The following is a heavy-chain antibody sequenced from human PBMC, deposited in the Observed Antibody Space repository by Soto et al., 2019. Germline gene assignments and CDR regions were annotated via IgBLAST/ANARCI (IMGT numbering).Heavy chain of an antibody. CDR1: GGSISSYY. D-gene: IGHD2-2*01. V-gene: IGHV4-59*01. Sequence: SDTLSLTCTVSGGSISSYYWSWIRQPPGKGLEWIGYIYTIGSTNYNASLKSRVTISVDTSQNQFSLKLSSVTAADTAVYYCARGHQLLLTWGQGTLVTVSS. J-gene: IGHJ5*02. CDR3: ARGHQLLLT. CDR2: IYTIGST.